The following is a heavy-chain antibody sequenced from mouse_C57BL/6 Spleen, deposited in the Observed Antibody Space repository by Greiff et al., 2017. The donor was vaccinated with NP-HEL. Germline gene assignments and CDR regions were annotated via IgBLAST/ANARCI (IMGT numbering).Heavy chain of an antibody. CDR2: ISDGGSYT. CDR3: ARDRDGYYNFDY. CDR1: GFTFSSYA. Sequence: EVKLVESGGGLVKPGGSLKLSCAASGFTFSSYAMSWVRQTPEKRLEWVATISDGGSYTYYPDNVKGRFTISRDNAKNNLYLQMSHLKSEDTAMYYCARDRDGYYNFDYWGQGTTLTVSS. D-gene: IGHD2-3*01. V-gene: IGHV5-4*01. J-gene: IGHJ2*01.